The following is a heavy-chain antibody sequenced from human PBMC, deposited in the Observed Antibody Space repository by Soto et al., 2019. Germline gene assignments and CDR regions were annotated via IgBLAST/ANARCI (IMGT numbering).Heavy chain of an antibody. CDR2: INHSGST. CDR3: ARGPDDYYFEY. V-gene: IGHV4-34*01. Sequence: SETLSLTCAVYGGSFSGYYWSWIRQPPGKGLEWIGEINHSGSTNYNPSLKSRVTISVDTSKNQFSLKLSSVTAADTAVYYCARGPDDYYFEYWGQGTLVTVSS. D-gene: IGHD3-3*01. J-gene: IGHJ4*02. CDR1: GGSFSGYY.